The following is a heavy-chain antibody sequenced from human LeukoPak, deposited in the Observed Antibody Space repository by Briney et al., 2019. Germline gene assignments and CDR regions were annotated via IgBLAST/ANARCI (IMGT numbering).Heavy chain of an antibody. CDR3: AREDYYERGSSDY. Sequence: GASVKVSCKASGYTFTSYDINWVRQATGQGLEWMGWMNPNSGNTAYAQKFQGRVTITRNTSISTAYMELSSLRSEDTAIYYCAREDYYERGSSDYWGQGTLVTVSS. J-gene: IGHJ4*02. V-gene: IGHV1-8*03. D-gene: IGHD3-22*01. CDR2: MNPNSGNT. CDR1: GYTFTSYD.